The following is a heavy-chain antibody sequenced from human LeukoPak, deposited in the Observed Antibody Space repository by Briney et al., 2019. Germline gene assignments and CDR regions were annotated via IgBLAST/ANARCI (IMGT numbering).Heavy chain of an antibody. V-gene: IGHV3-30*03. D-gene: IGHD1-26*01. CDR2: ISYDGSNK. J-gene: IGHJ4*03. CDR1: GFTISNYD. Sequence: GGSLRLSCAASGFTISNYDMHWVRQAPGKGLEWVALISYDGSNKYYADSVKGRFTISRDNSKNTLYLQMNSLRAEDTAVYYCTRDMGGTYFDYWGQGTTVTVSS. CDR3: TRDMGGTYFDY.